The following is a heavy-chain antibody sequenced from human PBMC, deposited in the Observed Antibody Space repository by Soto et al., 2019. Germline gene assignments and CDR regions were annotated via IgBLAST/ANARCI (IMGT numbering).Heavy chain of an antibody. CDR2: IIPIFGTA. CDR3: ARDREMVRGVIIRPRSYGMDV. CDR1: GGTFSSYA. Sequence: QVQLVQSGAEVQKPGSSVKVSCKASGGTFSSYAISWVRQAPGQGLEWMGGIIPIFGTANYAQKFQGRVTITADKSTSTAYMELSSLRSEDTAVYYCARDREMVRGVIIRPRSYGMDVWGQGTTVTVSS. D-gene: IGHD3-10*01. J-gene: IGHJ6*02. V-gene: IGHV1-69*06.